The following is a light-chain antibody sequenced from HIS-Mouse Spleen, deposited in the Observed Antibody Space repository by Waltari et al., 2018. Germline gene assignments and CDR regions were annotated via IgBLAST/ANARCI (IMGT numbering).Light chain of an antibody. CDR3: QAWDSSTVV. V-gene: IGLV3-1*01. CDR1: KLGDTY. J-gene: IGLJ2*01. Sequence: SYELTQPPSVSVSPGQAASITCSGDKLGDTYACWYQQKPGQSPVLVIYPDSKRPSGIPERFSGSNSGNTATLTISGTQAMDEADYYCQAWDSSTVVFGGGTKLTVL. CDR2: PDS.